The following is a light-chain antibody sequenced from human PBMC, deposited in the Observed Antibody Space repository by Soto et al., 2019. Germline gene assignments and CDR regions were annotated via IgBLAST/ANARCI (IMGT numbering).Light chain of an antibody. Sequence: QSVLTQPPSASGTPGQRVTISCSGSRSNIGSNAVSWYQQLPGTAPKLLIYNANQRPSGVPDRCSASESGPSASLAISGLLSEAEADYYCAAWADGLNARGVFGGGTKLTVL. V-gene: IGLV1-44*01. CDR3: AAWADGLNARGV. J-gene: IGLJ3*02. CDR2: NAN. CDR1: RSNIGSNA.